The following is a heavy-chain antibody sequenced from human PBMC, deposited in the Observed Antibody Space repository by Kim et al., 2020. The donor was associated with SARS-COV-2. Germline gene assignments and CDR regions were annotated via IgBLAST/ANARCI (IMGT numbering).Heavy chain of an antibody. V-gene: IGHV3-30*01. CDR2: NT. Sequence: NTHYADSVKGRITISKDNSKSTLYLQMNRMRGDDTGVYYCARDASPDGFDIWGQGTTVSVSS. J-gene: IGHJ3*02. CDR3: ARDASPDGFDI.